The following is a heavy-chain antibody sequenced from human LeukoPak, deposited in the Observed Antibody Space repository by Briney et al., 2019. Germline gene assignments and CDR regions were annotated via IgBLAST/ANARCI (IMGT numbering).Heavy chain of an antibody. Sequence: GGSPRLSCAASGFTFSSYTMSWVRQAPGKGLEWVSAISGSGGSTYYADSVKGRFTISRDNSKNTLYLQINSLRAEDTAVYYCAKFLNIVVVPAAPDYWGQGTLVTVSS. V-gene: IGHV3-23*01. J-gene: IGHJ4*02. D-gene: IGHD2-2*01. CDR2: ISGSGGST. CDR3: AKFLNIVVVPAAPDY. CDR1: GFTFSSYT.